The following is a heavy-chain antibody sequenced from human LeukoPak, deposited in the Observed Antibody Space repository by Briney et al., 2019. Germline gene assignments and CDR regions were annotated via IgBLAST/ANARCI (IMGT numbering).Heavy chain of an antibody. D-gene: IGHD4-17*01. Sequence: PGGSLRLSCAASGFTVSSNYMSWVRQAPGKGLEWVSVIYSGGSTYYADSVKGRFTISRDNSKNTLYLQMNSLRAEDTAVYYCAREIPGQATTPMTTVTRSNWYFDLWGRGTLVTVSS. CDR2: IYSGGST. CDR1: GFTVSSNY. J-gene: IGHJ2*01. CDR3: AREIPGQATTPMTTVTRSNWYFDL. V-gene: IGHV3-53*01.